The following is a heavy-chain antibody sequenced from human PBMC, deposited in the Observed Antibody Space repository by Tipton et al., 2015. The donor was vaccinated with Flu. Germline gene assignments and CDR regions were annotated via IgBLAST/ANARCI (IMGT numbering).Heavy chain of an antibody. CDR1: GYTFTSYN. D-gene: IGHD1/OR15-1a*01. V-gene: IGHV1-46*01. CDR2: IYPAGGGV. CDR3: ARDKGGGTYTFDV. J-gene: IGHJ3*01. Sequence: QSGAEVKKPGASVKVSCKASGYTFTSYNIHCVRQAPGQGLEWVGIIYPAGGGVSYAQKFQGRVIMTRDKSTATIYMELSSLRSEDTAMYYCARDKGGGTYTFDVWGQGTMVIVSS.